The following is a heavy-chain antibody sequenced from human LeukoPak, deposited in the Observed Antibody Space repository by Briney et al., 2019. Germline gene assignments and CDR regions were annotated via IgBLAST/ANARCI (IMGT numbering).Heavy chain of an antibody. D-gene: IGHD1-26*01. J-gene: IGHJ4*02. CDR2: IIPIFGTA. V-gene: IGHV1-69*05. CDR3: ASYEWELLRGYFDY. Sequence: GASVKVSCKASGGTFSSYAISWVRQAPGQGLEWMGRIIPIFGTANYAQKFQGRVTITTDESTSTAYMELSSLRSEDTAVYYCASYEWELLRGYFDYWGQGPLVTVSS. CDR1: GGTFSSYA.